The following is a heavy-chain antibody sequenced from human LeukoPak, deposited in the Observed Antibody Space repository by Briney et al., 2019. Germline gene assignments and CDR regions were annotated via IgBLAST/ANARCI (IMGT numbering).Heavy chain of an antibody. CDR1: GGSISSSSYY. J-gene: IGHJ4*02. Sequence: PSETLSLTCTVSGGSISSSSYYWGWIRQPPGKGLEWIGSIYYSGSTYYNPSLKSRVTISVDTSKNQFSLKLSSVTAADTAVYYCARSFALGDYEDYWGQGTLVTVSS. CDR2: IYYSGST. D-gene: IGHD4-17*01. CDR3: ARSFALGDYEDY. V-gene: IGHV4-39*01.